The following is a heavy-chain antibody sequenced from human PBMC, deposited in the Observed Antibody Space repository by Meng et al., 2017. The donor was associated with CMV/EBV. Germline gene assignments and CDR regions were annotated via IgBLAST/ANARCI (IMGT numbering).Heavy chain of an antibody. CDR3: AKGPFGVVTSLYFDY. D-gene: IGHD3-3*01. V-gene: IGHV3-9*01. CDR1: GFTFDDYA. J-gene: IGHJ4*02. Sequence: SLRLSCAASGFTFDDYAMHWVRQAPGKGLEWVSGISWNSGSIGYADSVKGRFTISRDNAKNSLYLQMNSLRAEDTALYYCAKGPFGVVTSLYFDYWGQGTLVTVSS. CDR2: ISWNSGSI.